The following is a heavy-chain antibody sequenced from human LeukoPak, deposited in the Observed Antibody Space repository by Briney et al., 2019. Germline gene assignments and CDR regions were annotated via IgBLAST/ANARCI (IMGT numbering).Heavy chain of an antibody. Sequence: QPGGSLRLSCAASGFTLSNYWMSWVRQAPGKGLEWVSYISSSGSTIYYADSVKGRFTISRDNAKNSLYLQMNSLRAEDTAVYYCASPRAADDYWGQGTLVTVSS. J-gene: IGHJ4*02. CDR3: ASPRAADDY. CDR2: ISSSGSTI. V-gene: IGHV3-48*04. D-gene: IGHD3-10*01. CDR1: GFTLSNYW.